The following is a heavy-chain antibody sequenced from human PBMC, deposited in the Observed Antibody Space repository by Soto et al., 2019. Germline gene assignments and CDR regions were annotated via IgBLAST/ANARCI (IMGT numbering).Heavy chain of an antibody. J-gene: IGHJ5*02. Sequence: QVQLQESGPGLVKPSQTLSLTCTVSGGSISSGGYYWSWIRQHPGKGLEWIGYIYYSGSTYYNPSLKSRVTISVDTSKTQFSLKLSSVTAADTAVYYCARDDYGDYGRGIGTFDPWGQGTLVTVSS. D-gene: IGHD4-17*01. V-gene: IGHV4-31*03. CDR2: IYYSGST. CDR1: GGSISSGGYY. CDR3: ARDDYGDYGRGIGTFDP.